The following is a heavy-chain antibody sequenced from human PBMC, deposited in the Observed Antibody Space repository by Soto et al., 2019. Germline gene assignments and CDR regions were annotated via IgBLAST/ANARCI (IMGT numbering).Heavy chain of an antibody. CDR3: ADLFAGFDI. J-gene: IGHJ3*02. D-gene: IGHD3-10*02. CDR2: NTSDGSSA. V-gene: IGHV3-74*01. Sequence: EVQVVESGGDLVQPGGSLRLSCVASGFTFSSHWMHWVRQAPGKGLVWVAHNTSDGSSATYADSVKGRFTISRDNAKNTLYLQMNTLRVEDTAVYYCADLFAGFDIWGQGTMVTVSS. CDR1: GFTFSSHW.